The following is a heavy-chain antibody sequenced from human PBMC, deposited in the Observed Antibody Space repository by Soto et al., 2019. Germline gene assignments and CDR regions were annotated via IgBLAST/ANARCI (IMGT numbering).Heavy chain of an antibody. CDR3: ASFSGATYGDYGGGINY. D-gene: IGHD4-17*01. CDR2: VHYSGST. J-gene: IGHJ4*02. V-gene: IGHV4-39*01. Sequence: NPSETLSLTCTVSGGSISGSSYYWGWIRQPPGKGLECIGSVHYSGSTDYNPSLKSRVTISVDTSKNQFSLKLTSVTAADTAVYFCASFSGATYGDYGGGINYWGQGTLVTVS. CDR1: GGSISGSSYY.